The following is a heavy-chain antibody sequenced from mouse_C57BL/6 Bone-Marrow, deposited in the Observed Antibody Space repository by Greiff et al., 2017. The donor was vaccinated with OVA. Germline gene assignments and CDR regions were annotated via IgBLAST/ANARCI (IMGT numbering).Heavy chain of an antibody. D-gene: IGHD2-4*01. J-gene: IGHJ2*01. CDR1: GYTFTSYW. V-gene: IGHV1-53*01. CDR2: INPSNGGT. CDR3: ARGDYDVGAFDY. Sequence: QVQLQQPGTELVKPGASVKLSCKASGYTFTSYWMHWVKQRPGQGLEWIGNINPSNGGTNYNEKFKSKATLTVDKSSSTAYMQLSSLTSEDSAVYYGARGDYDVGAFDYWGQGTTLTVSS.